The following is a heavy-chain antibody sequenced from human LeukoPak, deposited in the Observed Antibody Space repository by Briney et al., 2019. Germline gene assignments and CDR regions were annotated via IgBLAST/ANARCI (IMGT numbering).Heavy chain of an antibody. CDR3: ARHLEAEYYFDY. CDR1: GGSISSSSYY. Sequence: SETLSLTCTVSGGSISSSSYYWGWIRQPPGKGLEWIGSIYYSGSTYHNPSLKSRVTISVDTSKNQFSLKLSSVTAADTAVYYCARHLEAEYYFDYWGQGTLVTVSS. J-gene: IGHJ4*02. V-gene: IGHV4-39*01. CDR2: IYYSGST. D-gene: IGHD6-19*01.